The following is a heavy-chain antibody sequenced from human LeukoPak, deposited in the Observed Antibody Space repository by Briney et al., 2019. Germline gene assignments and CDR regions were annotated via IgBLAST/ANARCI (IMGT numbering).Heavy chain of an antibody. CDR3: ARETDILTGSHYYYYGMDV. V-gene: IGHV6-1*01. CDR1: GDSVSSNSAA. J-gene: IGHJ6*02. D-gene: IGHD3-9*01. CDR2: TYYRSKWYN. Sequence: SQTLSLTCAISGDSVSSNSAAWNWIRQSPSRGLEWLGRTYYRSKWYNDYAVSVKSRITINPDTSKNQFSLQLNSETPEDTAVYYCARETDILTGSHYYYYGMDVWGQGTTVTVSS.